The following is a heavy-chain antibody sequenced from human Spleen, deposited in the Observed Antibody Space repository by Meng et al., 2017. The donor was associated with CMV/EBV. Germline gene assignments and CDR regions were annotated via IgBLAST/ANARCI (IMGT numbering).Heavy chain of an antibody. Sequence: GGTIRSSHYCWGWIRQPPGKGLEWIGSIYYSGSTYYNPSLKGRVTISVDTSKNQFSLKLSSVTAADTAVYYCARHGRYYGALNWFDPWGQGTLVTVSS. CDR1: GGTIRSSHYC. V-gene: IGHV4-39*01. J-gene: IGHJ5*02. CDR2: IYYSGST. D-gene: IGHD4-17*01. CDR3: ARHGRYYGALNWFDP.